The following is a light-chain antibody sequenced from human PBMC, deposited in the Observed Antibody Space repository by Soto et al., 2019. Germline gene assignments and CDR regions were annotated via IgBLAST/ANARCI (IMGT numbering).Light chain of an antibody. CDR2: GAS. V-gene: IGKV3-15*01. Sequence: EIVMTQSPDTLSVSPGERATLSCRAIQSVSSNLAWYQQKPGQAPRLLIYGASTRATGIPARFSVSGSGTEFTFTIRGLQFDYFAVYYCQQENNWPPWTFGQGTLLEIK. J-gene: IGKJ5*01. CDR1: QSVSSN. CDR3: QQENNWPPWT.